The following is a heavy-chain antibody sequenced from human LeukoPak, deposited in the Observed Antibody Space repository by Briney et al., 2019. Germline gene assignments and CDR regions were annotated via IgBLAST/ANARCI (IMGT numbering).Heavy chain of an antibody. Sequence: SETLSLTCAVYGGSFSGYYWSWIRQPPGKGLEWIGEINHSGSTNYNPSLKSRDIIAVDTSKNQFSLKLSSVTAADTAVYYCARGRSSSWYYWGQGTLVSVSS. D-gene: IGHD6-13*01. CDR2: INHSGST. CDR1: GGSFSGYY. CDR3: ARGRSSSWYY. J-gene: IGHJ4*02. V-gene: IGHV4-34*01.